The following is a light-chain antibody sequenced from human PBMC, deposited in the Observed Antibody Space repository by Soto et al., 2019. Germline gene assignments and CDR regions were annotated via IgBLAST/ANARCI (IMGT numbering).Light chain of an antibody. Sequence: EIVLTQSPGTLSLSPGERATLSCRASPSVSGSNLAWYQQKPGQAPRLVIYGASNRATGIPDRFSGSGSGTDFTLTISRLEPEDFAVYYCQQYGSSPWKCGQGTKGDIK. CDR3: QQYGSSPWK. J-gene: IGKJ1*01. CDR2: GAS. CDR1: PSVSGSN. V-gene: IGKV3-20*01.